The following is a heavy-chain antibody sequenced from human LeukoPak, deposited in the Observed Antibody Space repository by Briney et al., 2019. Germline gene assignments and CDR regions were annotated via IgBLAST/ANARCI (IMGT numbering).Heavy chain of an antibody. D-gene: IGHD3-3*01. CDR1: GGTFSSYA. Sequence: SVKVSRKASGGTFSSYAISWVRQAPGQGLGWMGGIIPIFGTANYAQKFQGRVTITADESTSTAYMELSSLRSEDTAVHYCARGRFLEWLLYHPTFDYWGQGTLVTVSS. CDR3: ARGRFLEWLLYHPTFDY. V-gene: IGHV1-69*13. CDR2: IIPIFGTA. J-gene: IGHJ4*02.